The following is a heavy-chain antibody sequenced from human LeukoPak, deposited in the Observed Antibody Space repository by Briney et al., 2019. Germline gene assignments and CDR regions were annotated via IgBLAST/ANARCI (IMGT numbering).Heavy chain of an antibody. V-gene: IGHV4-4*09. CDR2: IYTSGST. D-gene: IGHD3-22*01. J-gene: IGHJ5*02. Sequence: SETLSLTCTVSGDSISTHYWSWIRQPPGKGLEWIGFIYTSGSTNYNPSLKSRVTISVDTSKNQFSLKLSSVAAADTAVYYCARHGGGYDIRGHYYYWFDPWGQGTLVTVSS. CDR1: GDSISTHY. CDR3: ARHGGGYDIRGHYYYWFDP.